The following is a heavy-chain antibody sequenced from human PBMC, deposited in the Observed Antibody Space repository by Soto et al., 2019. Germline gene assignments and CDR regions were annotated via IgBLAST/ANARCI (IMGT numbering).Heavy chain of an antibody. Sequence: QLQLLESGSGLVKPSQTLSLTCAVSGGSISSGGYSWGWIRQPPGKGLEWIGYIYHSVSTYYNPSLKSRVTISVDRSKNQFSLRLSSVTAADTAVYYFARVPDYWGQGTLVNVSS. CDR3: ARVPDY. V-gene: IGHV4-30-2*01. CDR2: IYHSVST. CDR1: GGSISSGGYS. J-gene: IGHJ4*02.